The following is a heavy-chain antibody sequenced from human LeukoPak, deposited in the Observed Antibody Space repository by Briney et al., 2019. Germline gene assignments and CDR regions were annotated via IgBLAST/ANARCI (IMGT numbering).Heavy chain of an antibody. CDR3: ARDPVAATHSDY. V-gene: IGHV4-34*01. D-gene: IGHD2-15*01. J-gene: IGHJ4*02. CDR2: INHSGST. Sequence: GSLRLSCAASGFTFSSYAMSWIRQPPGKGLEWIGEINHSGSTNYNPSLKSRVTISVDTSKNQFSLKLSSVTAADTAVYYCARDPVAATHSDYWGQGTLVTVSS. CDR1: GFTFSSYA.